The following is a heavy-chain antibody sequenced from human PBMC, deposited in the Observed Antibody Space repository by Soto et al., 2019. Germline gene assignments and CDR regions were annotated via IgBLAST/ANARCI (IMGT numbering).Heavy chain of an antibody. V-gene: IGHV1-69*02. J-gene: IGHJ5*02. CDR1: GGTVGSYT. Sequence: QVHLVQSGAEVKKPGSSVKVSCKASGGTVGSYTISWVRQAPGQGLEWMGRIIPIVGIVNYAQKFQGRVTITADYSTSTAYMELSSLRSDDTAIYYCAKAGDYGDYEDWIDPWGQRTLVTVSS. CDR3: AKAGDYGDYEDWIDP. D-gene: IGHD4-17*01. CDR2: IIPIVGIV.